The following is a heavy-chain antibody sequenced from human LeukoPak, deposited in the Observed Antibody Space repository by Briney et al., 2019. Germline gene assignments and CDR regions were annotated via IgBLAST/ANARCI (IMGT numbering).Heavy chain of an antibody. CDR2: INHSGST. J-gene: IGHJ4*02. Sequence: PSETLSLTCAVYGGSFSGYYWSWIRQPPGKGLEWIGEINHSGSTNYNPSLKSRVTISVDTSKNQFSLKLSSVTAADTAVYYCARVGRAGYYYGSSGYYELDYWGQGTLVTVSS. CDR1: GGSFSGYY. D-gene: IGHD3-22*01. CDR3: ARVGRAGYYYGSSGYYELDY. V-gene: IGHV4-34*01.